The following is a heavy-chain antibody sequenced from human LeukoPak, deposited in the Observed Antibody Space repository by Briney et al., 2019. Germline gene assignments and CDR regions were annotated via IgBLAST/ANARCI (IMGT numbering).Heavy chain of an antibody. D-gene: IGHD4-17*01. V-gene: IGHV3-23*01. Sequence: GGSLRLSCAASGFTFNTFAMSWVRQAPGKGLEWVAAVSASGGTPYYADSVKGRLTISRDNSKNTLYLQMNSLRAEDTAVYYCADIPMTTVTNGRVHWGQGTLVTVSS. CDR2: VSASGGTP. CDR3: ADIPMTTVTNGRVH. J-gene: IGHJ4*02. CDR1: GFTFNTFA.